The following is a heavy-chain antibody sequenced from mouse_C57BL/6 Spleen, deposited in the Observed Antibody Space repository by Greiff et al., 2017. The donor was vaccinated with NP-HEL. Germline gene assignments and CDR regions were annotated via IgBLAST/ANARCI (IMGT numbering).Heavy chain of an antibody. J-gene: IGHJ2*01. V-gene: IGHV5-17*01. CDR1: GFSFSDYG. CDR3: ARGGAFDY. Sequence: EVQLVASGGGLVKPGGSLKLSCAASGFSFSDYGMHWVRQAPEKGLEWVGYISSGSSTYYYADTVKGRFTISRDNAQNTLFLQMTRLVSGGAGMYYCARGGAFDYWGQGTTLTVSS. CDR2: ISSGSSTY.